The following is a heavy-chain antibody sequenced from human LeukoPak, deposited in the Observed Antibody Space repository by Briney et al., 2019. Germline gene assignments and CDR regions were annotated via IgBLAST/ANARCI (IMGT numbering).Heavy chain of an antibody. CDR3: ARVIEENWNERYFDY. CDR1: GFTFSSYS. Sequence: GGSLRLSCAASGFTFSSYSMNWVRQAPGKGLEWVSYISSSSSTIYYADSVKGRFTISRDNAKNSLYLQMNSLRVEDTAVYYCARVIEENWNERYFDYWGQGTLVTVSS. J-gene: IGHJ4*02. D-gene: IGHD1-1*01. V-gene: IGHV3-48*01. CDR2: ISSSSSTI.